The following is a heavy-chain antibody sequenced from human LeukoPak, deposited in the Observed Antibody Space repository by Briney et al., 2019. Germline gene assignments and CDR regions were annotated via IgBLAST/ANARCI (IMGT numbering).Heavy chain of an antibody. CDR3: ARQRVAAAGPNWFDP. J-gene: IGHJ5*02. CDR2: INPNTGGT. Sequence: ASVKVSYKASGHTFTGSYMHWVRQAPGQGLEWMGWINPNTGGTNYAQQFQGRVTMTRDTSISTAYMELSRLKSDDTAVYYCARQRVAAAGPNWFDPWGQGTLVTVSS. CDR1: GHTFTGSY. D-gene: IGHD6-13*01. V-gene: IGHV1-2*02.